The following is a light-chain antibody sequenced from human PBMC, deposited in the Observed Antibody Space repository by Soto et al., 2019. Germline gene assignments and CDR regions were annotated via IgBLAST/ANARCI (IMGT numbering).Light chain of an antibody. V-gene: IGKV4-1*01. CDR1: QSVLYSSNNKNY. CDR2: WAS. CDR3: QQYYSTPGT. J-gene: IGKJ1*01. Sequence: DIVMTQSPDSLAVSLGERATINCKSSQSVLYSSNNKNYLAWYQQKPGQPPKLLIYWASTRESGVPDRFSGSGSGTDFTLTIRSLQAEDVAVYYCQQYYSTPGTFGQGTKVEIK.